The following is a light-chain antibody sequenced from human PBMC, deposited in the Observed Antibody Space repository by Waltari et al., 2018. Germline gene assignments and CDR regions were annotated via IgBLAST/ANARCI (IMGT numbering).Light chain of an antibody. CDR3: QQTFITPWT. CDR2: KTS. J-gene: IGKJ1*01. CDR1: QGVTSP. Sequence: DIQMTQSPSSLSASVGERVTIACRPSQGVTSPLNWYQQKPGTAPKLLITKTSTFENGVPSRFSGSGSGTDFTLTITSLHPEDFASYSCQQTFITPWTFGPGTKVDI. V-gene: IGKV1-39*01.